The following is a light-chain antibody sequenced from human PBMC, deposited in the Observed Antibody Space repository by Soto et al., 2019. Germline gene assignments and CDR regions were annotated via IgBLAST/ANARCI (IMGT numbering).Light chain of an antibody. CDR1: QSVSSY. J-gene: IGKJ4*01. CDR2: DTS. CDR3: QQRSNRPLT. V-gene: IGKV3-11*01. Sequence: EIVFTQSPATLSLSPGERATLSCRADQSVSSYLAWYQQKPGQAPRLLIYDTSNRATGIPARFSGSGSGTDFTLTISSXEPEDFAVYYCQQRSNRPLTFGGGTKVDIK.